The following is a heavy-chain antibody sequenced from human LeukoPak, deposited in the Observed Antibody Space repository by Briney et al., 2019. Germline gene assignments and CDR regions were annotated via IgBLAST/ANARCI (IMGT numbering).Heavy chain of an antibody. CDR3: ARDLFEGYCSSTSCFMGFDY. CDR2: ISSSSSTI. D-gene: IGHD2-2*01. Sequence: PGGSLRLSCAASGFTFSDYYMSWIRQAPGKGLEWVSYISSSSSTIYYADSVKGRFTISRDNAKNSLYLQMNSLRAEDTAVYYCARDLFEGYCSSTSCFMGFDYWGQGTLVTVSS. J-gene: IGHJ4*02. V-gene: IGHV3-11*04. CDR1: GFTFSDYY.